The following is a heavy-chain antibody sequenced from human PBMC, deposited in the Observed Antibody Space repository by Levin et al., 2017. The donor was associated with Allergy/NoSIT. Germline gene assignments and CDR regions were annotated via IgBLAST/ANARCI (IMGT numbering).Heavy chain of an antibody. V-gene: IGHV5-10-1*01. CDR1: GYSFTSYW. CDR2: IDPSDSYT. D-gene: IGHD2-15*01. CDR3: ALTLYCSGGSCLRDKNFDY. J-gene: IGHJ4*02. Sequence: GESLKISCKGSGYSFTSYWISWVRQMPGKGLEWMGRIDPSDSYTNYSPSFQGHVTISADKSISTAYLQWSSLKASDTAMYYCALTLYCSGGSCLRDKNFDYWGQGTLVTVSS.